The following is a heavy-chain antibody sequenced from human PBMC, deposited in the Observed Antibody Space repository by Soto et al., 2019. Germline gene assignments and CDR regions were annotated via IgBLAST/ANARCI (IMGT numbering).Heavy chain of an antibody. J-gene: IGHJ3*02. Sequence: GESLKISCKGSGYSFTSYWIGWVRQMPGKGLEWMGIIYPGDSDTRYSPSFQGQVTISADKSISTAYLQWSSLKASDTAMYYCASPRSTVPTTVTTGDAFDIWGQGTMVTVSS. D-gene: IGHD4-17*01. CDR2: IYPGDSDT. CDR1: GYSFTSYW. V-gene: IGHV5-51*01. CDR3: ASPRSTVPTTVTTGDAFDI.